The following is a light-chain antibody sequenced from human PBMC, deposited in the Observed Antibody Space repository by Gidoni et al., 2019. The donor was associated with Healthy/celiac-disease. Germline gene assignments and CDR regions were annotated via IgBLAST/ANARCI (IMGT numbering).Light chain of an antibody. Sequence: IHITHSPSSLSASVGDRVTLTCQASQDISNYLNWYQQKPGKAPKLLIYDASNLETGVPSRFSGSGARTDFTVTISSLQPEDIATYYCQQYDNLVTFGPGTKVDIK. V-gene: IGKV1-33*01. CDR2: DAS. CDR1: QDISNY. CDR3: QQYDNLVT. J-gene: IGKJ3*01.